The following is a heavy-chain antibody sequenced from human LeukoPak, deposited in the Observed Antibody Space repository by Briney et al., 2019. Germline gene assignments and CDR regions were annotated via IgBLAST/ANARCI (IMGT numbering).Heavy chain of an antibody. CDR2: ISYEGSNK. V-gene: IGHV3-30-3*01. Sequence: GRSLRLSCAASGFTFSSYAMHWVRQAPGKGLEWVAVISYEGSNKYYADSVKGRFTISRDNSKNTLYLQMNSLRAEDTAVYYCARVGPTPGAYGGNSEYYGMDVWGQGTTVTVSS. CDR3: ARVGPTPGAYGGNSEYYGMDV. CDR1: GFTFSSYA. J-gene: IGHJ6*02. D-gene: IGHD4-23*01.